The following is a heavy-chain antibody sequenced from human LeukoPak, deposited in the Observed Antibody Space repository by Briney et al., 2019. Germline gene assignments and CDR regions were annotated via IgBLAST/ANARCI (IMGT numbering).Heavy chain of an antibody. V-gene: IGHV3-23*01. Sequence: GGSLRLSCIASGFTFSSFGMNWVRQAPAKGLEWVSAISDDGGNTYYADSVKGRFTISRDNSKNTLYLQVNSLRTDDTAVYYCAKRVPYSSSSVYFDKWGQGTPGTVSS. D-gene: IGHD6-6*01. CDR3: AKRVPYSSSSVYFDK. CDR1: GFTFSSFG. CDR2: ISDDGGNT. J-gene: IGHJ4*02.